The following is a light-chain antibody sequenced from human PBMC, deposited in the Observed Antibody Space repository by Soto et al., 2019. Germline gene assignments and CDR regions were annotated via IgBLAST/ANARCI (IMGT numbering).Light chain of an antibody. J-gene: IGLJ3*02. V-gene: IGLV2-14*03. CDR1: NSDVGGYDY. CDR3: SSFTGSTTWV. Sequence: QSALTQPAFVSGSPGQSLTISCTGTNSDVGGYDYVSWYQQHPGKAPKLLIYDVTKRPSGVSNRFSGSKSGNTASLTISGPLDEDEADYYFSSFTGSTTWVFGGGTQLTVL. CDR2: DVT.